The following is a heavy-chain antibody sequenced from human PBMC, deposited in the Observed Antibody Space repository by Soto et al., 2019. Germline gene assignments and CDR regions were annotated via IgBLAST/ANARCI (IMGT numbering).Heavy chain of an antibody. D-gene: IGHD5-12*01. Sequence: SETLSLTCTVSGGSVSSGSYYWSWIRQPPGKGLEWIGYIYYSGSTNYNPSLKSRVTISVDTSKNQFSLKLSSVTAADTAVYYCARDRGGYSGYDIYYYYGMDVWGQGTTVTVSS. CDR1: GGSVSSGSYY. V-gene: IGHV4-61*01. CDR3: ARDRGGYSGYDIYYYYGMDV. CDR2: IYYSGST. J-gene: IGHJ6*02.